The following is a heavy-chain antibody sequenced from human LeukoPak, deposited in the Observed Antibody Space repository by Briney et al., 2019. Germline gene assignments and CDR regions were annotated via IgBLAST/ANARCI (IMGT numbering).Heavy chain of an antibody. D-gene: IGHD6-13*01. CDR1: GFTFDDYA. J-gene: IGHJ3*02. Sequence: GRSLRLSCAASGFTFDDYAMHWVRQAPGKGLEWVSGISWNSGSIGYADSVKGRFTISRDNAKNSLYLQMNSLRAEDTALYYCAKDIGSLFYSSSWGAFDIWGQGTMVTVSS. V-gene: IGHV3-9*01. CDR3: AKDIGSLFYSSSWGAFDI. CDR2: ISWNSGSI.